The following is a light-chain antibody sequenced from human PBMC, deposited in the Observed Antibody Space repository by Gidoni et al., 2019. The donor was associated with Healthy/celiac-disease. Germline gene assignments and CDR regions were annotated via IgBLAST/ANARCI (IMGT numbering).Light chain of an antibody. CDR1: QSVTSSY. CDR3: QQYGSSPSSMYT. J-gene: IGKJ2*01. V-gene: IGKV3-20*01. CDR2: GAS. Sequence: IVLTQSPGTLSLSPGERATLSCRASQSVTSSYLAWYQQKPGQAPRLLIYGASSRATGIPDRFSGSGSGTDFTLTISRLEPEDFAVYYCQQYGSSPSSMYTFGQGTKLEIK.